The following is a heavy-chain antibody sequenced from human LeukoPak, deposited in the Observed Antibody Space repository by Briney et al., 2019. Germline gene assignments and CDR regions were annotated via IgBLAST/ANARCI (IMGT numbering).Heavy chain of an antibody. V-gene: IGHV4-61*02. Sequence: SETLSLTCTVSGGSISSGSYYWSWIRQPAGKGLEWIGRTYTSGSTNYNPSLKSRVTISVDTSKNQFSLKLSSVTAADTAVYYCAKPLAYCGGDCYSHAFDIWGQGTMVTVSS. D-gene: IGHD2-21*02. CDR2: TYTSGST. J-gene: IGHJ3*02. CDR1: GGSISSGSYY. CDR3: AKPLAYCGGDCYSHAFDI.